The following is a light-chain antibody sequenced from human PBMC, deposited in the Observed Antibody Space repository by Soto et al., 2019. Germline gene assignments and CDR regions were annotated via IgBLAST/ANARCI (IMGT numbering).Light chain of an antibody. CDR2: DVS. J-gene: IGLJ1*01. Sequence: QSVLTQPASVSGFPGQSITIPRTRTNSDVGGYNYVSWYQHHPGKAPKLMIYDVSDRPSGVSNRFSGSKSGNTASLIISGLQAEDEADYYCNSDTSSSTLSTYVFVTGTNVAVL. V-gene: IGLV2-14*03. CDR1: NSDVGGYNY. CDR3: NSDTSSSTLSTYV.